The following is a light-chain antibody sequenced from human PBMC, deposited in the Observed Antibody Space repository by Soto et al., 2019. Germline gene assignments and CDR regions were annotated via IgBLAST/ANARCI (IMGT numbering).Light chain of an antibody. Sequence: QSALTQPASVSGSPGQSITISCTGASSDVGGYNYVSWYQQHPGRAPKLMLYEVSKRPSGVSNRFSGSKSGTSASLAISGLQSEDEGDYYCSAWDNSLNGYVFGPGTKLTVL. CDR2: EVS. CDR3: SAWDNSLNGYV. J-gene: IGLJ1*01. CDR1: SSDVGGYNY. V-gene: IGLV2-14*01.